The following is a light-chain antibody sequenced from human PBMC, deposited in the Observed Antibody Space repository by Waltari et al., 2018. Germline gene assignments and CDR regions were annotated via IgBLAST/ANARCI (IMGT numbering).Light chain of an antibody. CDR3: SSYTSSSTYV. Sequence: QSALPQPASVSGSPGQSITISCTGTSSDVGGYNYVPWSQQHPGKAPKLMIYDVSNRPSGVSNRFSGSKSGNTASRTISGLQAEDEADYYCSSYTSSSTYVFGTGTKVTVL. V-gene: IGLV2-14*03. J-gene: IGLJ1*01. CDR1: SSDVGGYNY. CDR2: DVS.